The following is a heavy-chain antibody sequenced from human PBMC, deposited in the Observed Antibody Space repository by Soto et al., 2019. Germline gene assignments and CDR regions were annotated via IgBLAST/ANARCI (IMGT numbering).Heavy chain of an antibody. V-gene: IGHV3-11*04. CDR1: GFTFSDYY. D-gene: IGHD3-3*01. Sequence: LRLSCAASGFTFSDYYMNWVRQAPGKGLEWVSSISSSSTIYYAASVKGRFTISRDNAKNSLYLQMNSLRAEDTAVYYCARDRARITIFGVVIIPARDWFDPWGQGTLVTVSS. CDR3: ARDRARITIFGVVIIPARDWFDP. CDR2: ISSSSTI. J-gene: IGHJ5*02.